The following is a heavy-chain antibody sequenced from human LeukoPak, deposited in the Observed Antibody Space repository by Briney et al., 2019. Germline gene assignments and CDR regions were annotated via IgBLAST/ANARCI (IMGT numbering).Heavy chain of an antibody. CDR2: ISAYNGNT. J-gene: IGHJ3*02. Sequence: ASVKVSCKASGYTFTSYGISWVRQAPGQGLEWMGWISAYNGNTNYAQKLRGRVTMTTDTSTSTAYMELRSLRSDDTAVYYCARVAYGDYVGAFDIWGQGTMVTVSS. CDR3: ARVAYGDYVGAFDI. V-gene: IGHV1-18*01. D-gene: IGHD4-17*01. CDR1: GYTFTSYG.